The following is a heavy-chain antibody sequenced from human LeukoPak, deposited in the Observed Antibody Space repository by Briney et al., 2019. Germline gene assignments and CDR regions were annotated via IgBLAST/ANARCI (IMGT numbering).Heavy chain of an antibody. D-gene: IGHD6-19*01. CDR3: AKGQSRSGWTRVDY. V-gene: IGHV3-23*01. J-gene: IGHJ4*02. Sequence: GGSLRLSCAASGFTFSSYAMSWVRQAPGKGLEWVSAISGSGGSTYYADSVKGRFTISRDNSKNTLYLQMNSLRAEDTAVYYCAKGQSRSGWTRVDYWGQGTLVTVSS. CDR2: ISGSGGST. CDR1: GFTFSSYA.